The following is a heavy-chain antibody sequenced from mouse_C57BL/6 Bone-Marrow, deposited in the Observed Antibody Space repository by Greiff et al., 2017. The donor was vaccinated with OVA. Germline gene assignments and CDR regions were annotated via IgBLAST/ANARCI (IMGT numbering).Heavy chain of an antibody. CDR1: GFSLTSYG. J-gene: IGHJ4*01. Sequence: VQVVESGPGLVQPSQSLSITCTVSGFSLTSYGVHWVRQSPGKGLEWLGVIWSGGSTDSNAAFISRLSISKDNSKSQVFFKMNSLQADDTAIYYCARVTTRTFYAMDYWGQGTSVTVSS. CDR2: IWSGGST. D-gene: IGHD2-12*01. V-gene: IGHV2-2*01. CDR3: ARVTTRTFYAMDY.